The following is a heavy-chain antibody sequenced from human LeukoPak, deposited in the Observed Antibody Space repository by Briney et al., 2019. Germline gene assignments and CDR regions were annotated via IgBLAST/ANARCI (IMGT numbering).Heavy chain of an antibody. CDR1: GGTFSSYA. CDR3: ARGTSSEVPDY. V-gene: IGHV1-69*04. CDR2: IIPILGIA. D-gene: IGHD3-10*01. J-gene: IGHJ4*02. Sequence: SVTVSCKASGGTFSSYAISWVRQAPGQGLEWMGRIIPILGIANYAQKFQGRVTITADKSTSTAYMELSSLRSEDTAVYYCARGTSSEVPDYWGQGTLVTVSS.